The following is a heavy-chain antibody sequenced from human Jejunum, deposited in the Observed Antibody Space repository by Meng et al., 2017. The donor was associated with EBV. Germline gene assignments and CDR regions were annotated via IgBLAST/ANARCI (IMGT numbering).Heavy chain of an antibody. CDR2: INHSGST. J-gene: IGHJ4*02. D-gene: IGHD3-16*02. CDR1: RGSFSGYY. Sequence: QVQLPHLGAGLLKPSVTLSRTCAVYRGSFSGYYWSWIRQHPGKGLEWIGEINHSGSTNYNPSLRSRVTISVETSKNQFSLRLNSVTAADTAVYYCARVAFSYTTRSLDSWGQGTLVTVSS. CDR3: ARVAFSYTTRSLDS. V-gene: IGHV4-34*02.